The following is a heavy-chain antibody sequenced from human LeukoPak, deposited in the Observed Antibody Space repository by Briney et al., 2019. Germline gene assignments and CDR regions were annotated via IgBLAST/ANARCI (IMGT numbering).Heavy chain of an antibody. J-gene: IGHJ4*02. CDR2: IYTSGST. CDR3: ARSNWYSSSSVFDY. V-gene: IGHV4-61*02. CDR1: GGSISSGSYY. Sequence: SETLSLTCTVSGGSISSGSYYWSWIRQPAGKGLERIGRIYTSGSTNYNPSLKSRVTISVDTSKNQFSLKLSSVTAADTAVYYCARSNWYSSSSVFDYWGQGTLVTVSS. D-gene: IGHD6-6*01.